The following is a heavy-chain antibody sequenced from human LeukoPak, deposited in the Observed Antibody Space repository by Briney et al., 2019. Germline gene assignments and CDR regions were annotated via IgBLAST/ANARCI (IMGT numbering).Heavy chain of an antibody. CDR3: ARPGGSYHEGYFDY. Sequence: KTSETLSLTCAVYGGSFSGYYWSWIRQPPGKGLEWIGEINHSGSTNYNPSLKSRVTISVDTSKNQFSLKLSSVTAADTAVYYCARPGGSYHEGYFDYWGQGTLVTVSS. V-gene: IGHV4-34*01. J-gene: IGHJ4*02. CDR1: GGSFSGYY. D-gene: IGHD1-26*01. CDR2: INHSGST.